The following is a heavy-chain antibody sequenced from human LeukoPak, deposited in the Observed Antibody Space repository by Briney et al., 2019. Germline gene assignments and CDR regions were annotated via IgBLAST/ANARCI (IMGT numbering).Heavy chain of an antibody. CDR3: AKVAGVGWNGGVVERNFDY. D-gene: IGHD2-15*01. CDR1: GFSFSSYA. Sequence: GGSLRLSCAASGFSFSSYAMSWVRQAPGKGLEWVSTIIGSGDTTYYADSVKGRFTISRDNSKNTLHLQMNSLRAEDTAVYYCAKVAGVGWNGGVVERNFDYWGQGTLVTVSS. J-gene: IGHJ4*02. V-gene: IGHV3-23*01. CDR2: IIGSGDTT.